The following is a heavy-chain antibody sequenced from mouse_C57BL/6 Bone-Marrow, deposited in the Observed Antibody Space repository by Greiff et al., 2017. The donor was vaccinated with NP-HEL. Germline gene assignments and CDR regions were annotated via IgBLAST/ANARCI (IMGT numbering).Heavy chain of an antibody. D-gene: IGHD1-1*01. CDR2: ISDGGSYT. CDR1: GFTFSSYA. V-gene: IGHV5-4*03. Sequence: EVKLVESGGGLVKPGGSLKLSCAASGFTFSSYAMSWVRQTPEKRLEWVATISDGGSYTYYPDNVKGRFTISRDNAKNNLYLQMSHLKSEDTAMYYCARGGPYYYGSSFDDWGQGTTLTVSS. J-gene: IGHJ2*01. CDR3: ARGGPYYYGSSFDD.